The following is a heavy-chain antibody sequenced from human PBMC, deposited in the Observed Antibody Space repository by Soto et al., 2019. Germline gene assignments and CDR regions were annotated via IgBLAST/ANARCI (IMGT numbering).Heavy chain of an antibody. J-gene: IGHJ4*02. CDR2: MNPNTGNS. V-gene: IGHV1-8*01. D-gene: IGHD1-1*01. CDR1: GYTFTSYD. CDR3: ARRAETNGWNGFGADKYYFDF. Sequence: ASVKVSCKASGYTFTSYDIYWVRQATGQGLEWMGWMNPNTGNSGYAQKFQCRVTMTSDTSISTAHMELSSLRSNDTAVYYCARRAETNGWNGFGADKYYFDFWGQGTLVTVSS.